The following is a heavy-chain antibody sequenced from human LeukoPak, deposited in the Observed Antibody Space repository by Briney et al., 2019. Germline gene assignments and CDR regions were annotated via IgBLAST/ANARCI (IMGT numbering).Heavy chain of an antibody. V-gene: IGHV4-59*08. CDR2: IYYSGST. D-gene: IGHD2-21*02. CDR1: GGSIRSYY. Sequence: SETLSLTCTVSGGSIRSYYWSWIRQPPGKGLEWIGYIYYSGSTNYNPSLKSRVTISVDTSKNQFSLKLRSVMAADTAVYYCARAYCVGDCTVLHIYFDNWGQGTLVTVSS. J-gene: IGHJ4*02. CDR3: ARAYCVGDCTVLHIYFDN.